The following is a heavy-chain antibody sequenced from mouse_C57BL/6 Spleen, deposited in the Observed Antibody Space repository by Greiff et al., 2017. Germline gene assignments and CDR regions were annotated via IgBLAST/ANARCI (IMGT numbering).Heavy chain of an antibody. D-gene: IGHD1-1*01. J-gene: IGHJ2*01. Sequence: EVKLMESGGGLVKPGGSLKLSCAASGFTFSDSGMHWVRQAPEKGLEWVAYISSGSSTIDYADTVKGRFTISRDNAKNTLFLQMTSLRSEDTAMYYCAREGITTVVASDYWGQVTTLTVSS. CDR3: AREGITTVVASDY. CDR1: GFTFSDSG. CDR2: ISSGSSTI. V-gene: IGHV5-17*01.